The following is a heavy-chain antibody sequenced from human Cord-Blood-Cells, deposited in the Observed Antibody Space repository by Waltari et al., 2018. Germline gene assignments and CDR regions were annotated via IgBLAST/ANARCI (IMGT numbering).Heavy chain of an antibody. CDR2: ISSSSSTI. J-gene: IGHJ4*02. CDR3: ASGQDYGDYYFDY. V-gene: IGHV3-48*02. D-gene: IGHD4-17*01. CDR1: GLTCRSFS. Sequence: EVQLVESGGGLVQPGGSLRLSCGASGLTCRSFSMTLVRQAPGKGLDWVSYISSSSSTIYYADSVKGRFTISRDNAKNSLNLQMNSLRDEDTGVYYCASGQDYGDYYFDYWGQGTLVTVSS.